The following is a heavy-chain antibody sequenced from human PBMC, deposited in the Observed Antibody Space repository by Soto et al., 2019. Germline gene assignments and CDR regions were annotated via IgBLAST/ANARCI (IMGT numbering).Heavy chain of an antibody. CDR2: ISYDGSNK. D-gene: IGHD5-12*01. Sequence: QVQLVESGGGVVQPGRSLRLSCAASGFTFSSYAMHWVRQAPGKGLEWVAVISYDGSNKYYADSVKGRFTISRDNSKNTLDRQMNSLRAEDTAVYYCAGRGGGYNSLDAFDIWGQGTMVTVSS. V-gene: IGHV3-30-3*01. CDR1: GFTFSSYA. CDR3: AGRGGGYNSLDAFDI. J-gene: IGHJ3*02.